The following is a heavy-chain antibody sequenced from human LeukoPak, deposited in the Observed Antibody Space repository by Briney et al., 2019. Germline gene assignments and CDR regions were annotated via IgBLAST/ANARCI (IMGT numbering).Heavy chain of an antibody. V-gene: IGHV4-59*01. D-gene: IGHD3-10*01. J-gene: IGHJ4*02. CDR2: KYYSGCN. Sequence: SETLSLTCTVSGGSIRSYYWIWLRQPPGKGLEGIRYKYYSGCNNYSTSLKSQVTISVDTSKNQFSLKLSSVTAAATSVYYCARVGGSGSYSLYYFDYWGQGTLVTVSS. CDR3: ARVGGSGSYSLYYFDY. CDR1: GGSIRSYY.